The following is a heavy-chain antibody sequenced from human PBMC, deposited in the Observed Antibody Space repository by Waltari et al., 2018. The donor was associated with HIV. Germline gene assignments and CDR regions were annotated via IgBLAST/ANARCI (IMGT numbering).Heavy chain of an antibody. V-gene: IGHV1-69*01. CDR3: ARDLVPAAPGWFDP. CDR1: GGSFSSYA. J-gene: IGHJ5*02. Sequence: QVQLVQSGAEVKKPGSSVKVSCKASGGSFSSYALSWVRQAPVQGLEWMGGITPSLGTANDAQKVQGRVTITADVSTSTAYMELSSLRSEDTAVYYCARDLVPAAPGWFDPWGQGTLVTVSS. CDR2: ITPSLGTA. D-gene: IGHD2-2*01.